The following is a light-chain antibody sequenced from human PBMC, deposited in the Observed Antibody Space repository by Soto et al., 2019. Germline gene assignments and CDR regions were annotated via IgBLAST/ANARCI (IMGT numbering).Light chain of an antibody. CDR2: DAS. CDR3: QHYHSYPYT. J-gene: IGKJ2*01. CDR1: QSIGGW. Sequence: DIQMTQSPSTLSASVGDRVTITCRASQSIGGWLAWYQQRPGKAPRLLIYDASSFESGVPSRFSGSRSGTTFTLAISSLPPEDFATYYCQHYHSYPYTFGQGTKLEIK. V-gene: IGKV1-5*01.